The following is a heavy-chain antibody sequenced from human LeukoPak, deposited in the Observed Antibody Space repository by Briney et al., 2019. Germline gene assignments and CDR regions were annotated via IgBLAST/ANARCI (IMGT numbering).Heavy chain of an antibody. CDR3: ATAYYYGSGSYY. J-gene: IGHJ4*02. Sequence: GGSLRLSCAASGFTFSSYAMSWVRQAPGKGLEWVSVISGSGGNTYYADSVKGRFTISRDNSKNTLYLQMNSLRAEDTAVYYCATAYYYGSGSYYWGQGTLVTVSS. CDR2: ISGSGGNT. V-gene: IGHV3-23*01. CDR1: GFTFSSYA. D-gene: IGHD3-10*01.